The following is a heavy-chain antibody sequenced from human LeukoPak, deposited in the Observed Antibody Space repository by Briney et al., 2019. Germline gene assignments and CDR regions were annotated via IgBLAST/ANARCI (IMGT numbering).Heavy chain of an antibody. D-gene: IGHD2-15*01. J-gene: IGHJ4*02. Sequence: GGSLRLSCAASGFTVSSNYMSWVRQAPGKGLEWVSVIYSGGSTYYADSVKGRFTISRDNSKNTLYLQMNTLRAEDTAVYYCAKDVIVVVVDAIGGLDNWGQGTLVTVSS. CDR2: IYSGGST. CDR3: AKDVIVVVVDAIGGLDN. V-gene: IGHV3-53*01. CDR1: GFTVSSNY.